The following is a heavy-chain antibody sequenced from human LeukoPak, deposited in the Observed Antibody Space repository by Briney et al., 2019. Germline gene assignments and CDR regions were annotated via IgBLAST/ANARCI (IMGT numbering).Heavy chain of an antibody. CDR1: GFTVSNNY. CDR3: AGRRVLDASFDY. Sequence: GGSLRLSXAASGFTVSNNYMSWVRQPPGKGLEWVSVIYSGDNTYYVESVKGRFTISRDNSKNTLFLQMNRLRAEDTAVYYCAGRRVLDASFDYWGQGTLVTVSS. CDR2: IYSGDNT. V-gene: IGHV3-66*02. D-gene: IGHD3-16*01. J-gene: IGHJ4*02.